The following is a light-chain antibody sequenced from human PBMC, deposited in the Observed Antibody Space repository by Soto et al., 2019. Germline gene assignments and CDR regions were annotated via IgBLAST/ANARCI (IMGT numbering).Light chain of an antibody. J-gene: IGKJ2*01. Sequence: EIVLTQSPATLSLSPGERATLSCRARQSVSSYLAWYQQKPGQAPRLLIYGASNRATGIPARFSGSGSGTDFTLTISSLEPEDFAVYYCQQRSNWPPYTFGQGTKLEIK. CDR1: QSVSSY. CDR2: GAS. CDR3: QQRSNWPPYT. V-gene: IGKV3-11*01.